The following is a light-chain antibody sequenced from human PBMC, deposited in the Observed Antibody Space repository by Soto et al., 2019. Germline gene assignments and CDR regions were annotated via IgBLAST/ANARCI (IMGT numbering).Light chain of an antibody. CDR3: QQNISYSPWT. Sequence: DIQMTQSPSTLSASVGDRVTITCRASQSISSWLAWYQQNPGKAPKLLIYDASSLVSGVPSRFSGSGSGTEFTLPICRLQPNAFAAYYYQQNISYSPWTFGQGTTVKIK. CDR1: QSISSW. CDR2: DAS. J-gene: IGKJ1*01. V-gene: IGKV1-5*01.